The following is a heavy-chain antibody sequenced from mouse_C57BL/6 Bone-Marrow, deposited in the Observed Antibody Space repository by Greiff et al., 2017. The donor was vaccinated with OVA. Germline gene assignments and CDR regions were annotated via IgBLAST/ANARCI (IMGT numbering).Heavy chain of an antibody. D-gene: IGHD1-1*01. V-gene: IGHV8-8*01. CDR1: GFSLSTFGMG. CDR2: ICWDDDK. J-gene: IGHJ1*03. CDR3: AVRSNWYFDV. Sequence: QVTLKESGPGILQPSQTLSLTCSFSGFSLSTFGMGVGWIRQPSGKGLVWLAHICWDDDKYYNPALKSRLTTSKDTSKNQVFLKIANVDTADTATYYCAVRSNWYFDVWGTGTTVTVSA.